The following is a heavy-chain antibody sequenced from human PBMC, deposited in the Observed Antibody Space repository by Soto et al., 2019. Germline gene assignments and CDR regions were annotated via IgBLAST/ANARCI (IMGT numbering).Heavy chain of an antibody. CDR2: IYYSGST. D-gene: IGHD2-15*01. V-gene: IGHV4-59*08. CDR3: ARGYCSGGSCYSLWFDP. Sequence: SETLSLTCTVSGGSISSYYWSWIRQPPGKGLEWIGYIYYSGSTNYNPSLKSRVTISVDTSKNQFSLKLSSVTAADTAVYYCARGYCSGGSCYSLWFDPWGQGTLVTVSS. CDR1: GGSISSYY. J-gene: IGHJ5*02.